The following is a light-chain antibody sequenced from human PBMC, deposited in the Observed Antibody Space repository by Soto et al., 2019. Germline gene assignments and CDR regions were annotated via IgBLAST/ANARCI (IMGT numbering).Light chain of an antibody. CDR3: QQYNNWPPANT. V-gene: IGKV3-15*01. CDR2: GAS. J-gene: IGKJ2*01. Sequence: EIVMTQSPATLSVSPGERATLSCGASQSVSSNLAWYQQKPGQAPRLLIYGASTRATDIPARFSGSGSGTEFTLTISSLQSEDFAVYYCQQYNNWPPANTFGQGTKLEIK. CDR1: QSVSSN.